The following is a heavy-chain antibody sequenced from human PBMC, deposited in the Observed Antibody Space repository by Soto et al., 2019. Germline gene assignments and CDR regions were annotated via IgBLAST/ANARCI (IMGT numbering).Heavy chain of an antibody. CDR2: ISSSSSYI. J-gene: IGHJ4*02. Sequence: EVQLVESGGGLVKPGGSLRLSCAASGFTFSSYSMNWVRQAPGKGLEWVSSISSSSSYIYYADSVKGRFTISRDNAKNSLYLQMNSLRAEDTAVYYCATMTTVTIDYWGQGTLVTVSS. CDR1: GFTFSSYS. D-gene: IGHD4-4*01. V-gene: IGHV3-21*01. CDR3: ATMTTVTIDY.